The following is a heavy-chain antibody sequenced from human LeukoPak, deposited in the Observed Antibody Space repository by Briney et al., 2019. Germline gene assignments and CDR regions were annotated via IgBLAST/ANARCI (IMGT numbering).Heavy chain of an antibody. D-gene: IGHD5-18*01. Sequence: GESLKISCKGSGYTFPNYWIGWVRQMPGKGLEWMGIIYPGDSDTRYSPSFQGQVTISADKSISTAYLQWSSLKASDTAMYYCASGYSYGFRLEGSAFDTWGQGTMVTVSS. J-gene: IGHJ3*02. CDR2: IYPGDSDT. V-gene: IGHV5-51*01. CDR1: GYTFPNYW. CDR3: ASGYSYGFRLEGSAFDT.